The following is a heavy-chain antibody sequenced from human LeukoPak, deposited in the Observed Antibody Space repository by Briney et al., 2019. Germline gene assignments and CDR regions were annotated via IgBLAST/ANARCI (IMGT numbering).Heavy chain of an antibody. J-gene: IGHJ5*02. CDR1: GFTFNDYA. Sequence: GGSLRLSCAASGFTFNDYAMHWVRQTPGKGLEWVSGISWDRGTIDYGDSVKGRFTISRDNAKNSLYLQMNSLRAEDTALYYCARVRNYYDSSGYYRWFDPWGQGTLVTVSS. V-gene: IGHV3-9*01. CDR3: ARVRNYYDSSGYYRWFDP. CDR2: ISWDRGTI. D-gene: IGHD3-22*01.